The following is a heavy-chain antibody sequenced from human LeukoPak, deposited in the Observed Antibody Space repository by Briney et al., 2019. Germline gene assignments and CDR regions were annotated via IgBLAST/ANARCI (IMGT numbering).Heavy chain of an antibody. V-gene: IGHV4-61*02. J-gene: IGHJ4*02. D-gene: IGHD2-2*01. CDR2: VYTTGST. Sequence: SQTLSLTCIVSGDSISRGSHYWSWIRQPAGKGLEWIGRVYTTGSTDYNPSLKRRVSISVDTSRNQFSLRVNSVTAADTAVYYCARGTGSDFESWGQGTLATVSS. CDR1: GDSISRGSHY. CDR3: ARGTGSDFES.